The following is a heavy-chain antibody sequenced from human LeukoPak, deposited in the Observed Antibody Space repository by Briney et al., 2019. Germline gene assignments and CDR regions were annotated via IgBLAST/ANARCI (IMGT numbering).Heavy chain of an antibody. CDR2: ISGGGSAT. D-gene: IGHD6-25*01. CDR3: AGGAAVYYSGMDV. J-gene: IGHJ6*02. CDR1: GVTFSNYG. Sequence: GGSLRLSCAASGVTFSNYGLSWVRQAPGKGLEGVSAISGGGSATYYADSVKGRFTISRDNSKNTLFMQMKTVRADDTAVYYCAGGAAVYYSGMDVWGQGTSVTVSS. V-gene: IGHV3-23*01.